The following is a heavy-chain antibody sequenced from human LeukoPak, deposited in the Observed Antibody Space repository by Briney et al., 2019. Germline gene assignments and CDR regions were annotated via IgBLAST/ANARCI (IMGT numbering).Heavy chain of an antibody. Sequence: PGGSLRLSCSASGFTFSRYSMHWVRQAPGRGLEYVSAINSNGGSTYYADSVKGRFTISRDNSKSTLYLQMSSLRAEDTAVYYCVKDFSYDNSGLDYWGQGTLVTVSS. D-gene: IGHD3-22*01. V-gene: IGHV3-64D*09. J-gene: IGHJ4*02. CDR3: VKDFSYDNSGLDY. CDR1: GFTFSRYS. CDR2: INSNGGST.